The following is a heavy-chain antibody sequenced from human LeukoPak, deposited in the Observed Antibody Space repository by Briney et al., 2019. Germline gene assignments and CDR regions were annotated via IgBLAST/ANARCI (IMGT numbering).Heavy chain of an antibody. J-gene: IGHJ4*02. Sequence: GGSLRLSCAASGFTVSSSYMTWVRQAPGKGLEWVSVIYSGGTTYYADSVKGRFTISRDNSKNTLYLQMNSLRDEDTAVCYCARGVAAAGTTLDYWGQGTLVTVSS. CDR1: GFTVSSSY. CDR2: IYSGGTT. D-gene: IGHD6-13*01. CDR3: ARGVAAAGTTLDY. V-gene: IGHV3-66*01.